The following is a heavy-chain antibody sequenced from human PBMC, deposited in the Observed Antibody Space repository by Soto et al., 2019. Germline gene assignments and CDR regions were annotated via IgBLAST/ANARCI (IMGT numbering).Heavy chain of an antibody. CDR1: GGSFSGYY. J-gene: IGHJ4*02. V-gene: IGHV4-34*01. CDR3: ARGRRASSWYRDFDY. CDR2: INHSGST. Sequence: SETLSLTCAVYGGSFSGYYWSWIRQPPGKGLEWIGEINHSGSTNYNPSLKSRVTISVDASKNQFSLKLSSVTAADTAVYYCARGRRASSWYRDFDYWGQGTLVTVSS. D-gene: IGHD6-13*01.